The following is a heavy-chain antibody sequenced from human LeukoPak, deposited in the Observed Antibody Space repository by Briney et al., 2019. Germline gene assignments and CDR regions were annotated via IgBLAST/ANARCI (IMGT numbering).Heavy chain of an antibody. D-gene: IGHD5-18*01. J-gene: IGHJ3*02. V-gene: IGHV3-21*01. CDR3: ARERDSPFAFDT. CDR2: ISSSSSYI. Sequence: GGSLRLSCAASGFTFSSYSMNWVRQAPGKGLEWVSSISSSSSYIYYADSVKGRFTISRDNAKNSLYLQMNSLRAEDTAVYYCARERDSPFAFDTWGQGTMVTVSS. CDR1: GFTFSSYS.